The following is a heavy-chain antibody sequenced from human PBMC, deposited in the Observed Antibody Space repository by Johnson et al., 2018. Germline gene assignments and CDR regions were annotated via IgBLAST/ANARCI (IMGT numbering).Heavy chain of an antibody. CDR3: ARDQSGNSSTWYGNDFHYMDV. D-gene: IGHD6-13*01. V-gene: IGHV1-3*01. Sequence: QVQLVESGAEVKKPGASVKVSCKASGYTFTRYGMHWVRQAPGQRLEWMGWINAGNGHTKHSQKFQGRVTITRDTSASTAYMELSSLRSEDTGVYYCARDQSGNSSTWYGNDFHYMDVWGKGTTVTVSS. CDR1: GYTFTRYG. J-gene: IGHJ6*03. CDR2: INAGNGHT.